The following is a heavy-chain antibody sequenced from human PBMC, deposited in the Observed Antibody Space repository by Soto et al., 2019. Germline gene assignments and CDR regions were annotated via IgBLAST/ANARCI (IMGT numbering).Heavy chain of an antibody. CDR1: GGTFSNFA. V-gene: IGHV1-69*12. Sequence: QVQLVQSGAEVKKPGSSVKVSCKASGGTFSNFAVSWVGQAPGQGLKWMGGIIPISSTVNYAQTFQDRVTITADDSTSTVYMDLSSLRSEDTAVYYCVMTSRRHDYGYNVDNWGQGTWVTVSS. J-gene: IGHJ4*02. D-gene: IGHD4-17*01. CDR3: VMTSRRHDYGYNVDN. CDR2: IIPISSTV.